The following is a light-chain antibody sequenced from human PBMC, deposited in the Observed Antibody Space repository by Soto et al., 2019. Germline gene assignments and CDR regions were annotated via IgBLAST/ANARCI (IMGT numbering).Light chain of an antibody. J-gene: IGKJ2*01. CDR3: QQYYNWPPYT. CDR2: RAS. V-gene: IGKV3-15*01. CDR1: QSISSN. Sequence: EIVMTQSPATLSVSPGERATLSCRASQSISSNIAWYQQKPGQAPRLLIYRASTRATGIPARFSGSGSGTEFTLTISSLQSEDFAFYYCQQYYNWPPYTFGQGTKLEIK.